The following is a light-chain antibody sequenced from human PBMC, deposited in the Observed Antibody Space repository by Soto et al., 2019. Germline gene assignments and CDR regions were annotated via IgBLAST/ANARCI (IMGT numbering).Light chain of an antibody. Sequence: IGLSQSPATLSLSTGERATLSCRASQSVSSYLAWYQQKPGQAPRLLIYDASNRATGIPARFSGSGSGTDFTLTISSLEPEDFAVYYCQQRSNWPPITFGQGTRLEI. J-gene: IGKJ5*01. CDR1: QSVSSY. CDR3: QQRSNWPPIT. CDR2: DAS. V-gene: IGKV3-11*01.